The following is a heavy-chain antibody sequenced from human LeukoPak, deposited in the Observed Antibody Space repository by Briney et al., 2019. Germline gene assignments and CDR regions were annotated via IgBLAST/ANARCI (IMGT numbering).Heavy chain of an antibody. CDR3: ARDRMVDYYGSGSYYRFPYYFDY. V-gene: IGHV3-21*01. D-gene: IGHD3-10*01. J-gene: IGHJ4*02. CDR1: GFTFSSYS. Sequence: PGGSLRLSCAASGFTFSSYSMNWVRQAPGKGLEWVSSISSSSSYIYYADSVKGRFTISRDNAKNSLYLQMNSLRAEDTAVYYCARDRMVDYYGSGSYYRFPYYFDYCGQGTLVTVSS. CDR2: ISSSSSYI.